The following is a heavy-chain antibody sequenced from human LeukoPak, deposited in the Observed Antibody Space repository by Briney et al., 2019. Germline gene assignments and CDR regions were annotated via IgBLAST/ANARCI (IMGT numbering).Heavy chain of an antibody. V-gene: IGHV1-18*01. Sequence: ASVKVSCKASGYTFTSYGISWVRQAPGQGLEWMGWISAYNGNTNYAQKLQGRVTMTTDTSTSTAYMELRSLRSDDTAVYYCARARITIFGVVISTFDYWGQGTLVTVSS. CDR3: ARARITIFGVVISTFDY. CDR2: ISAYNGNT. J-gene: IGHJ4*02. D-gene: IGHD3-3*01. CDR1: GYTFTSYG.